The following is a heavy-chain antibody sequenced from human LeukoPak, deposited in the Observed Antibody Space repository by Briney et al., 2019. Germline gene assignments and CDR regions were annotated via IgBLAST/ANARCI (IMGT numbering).Heavy chain of an antibody. CDR2: INHSGST. V-gene: IGHV4-34*01. Sequence: SETLSLTCAVYGGSFSGYYWSWIRQPPGRGLEWIGEINHSGSTNYNPSLKSRVTISVDTSKNQFSLKLSSVTAADTAVYYCARGIRLDYWGQGTLVTVSS. CDR1: GGSFSGYY. CDR3: ARGIRLDY. J-gene: IGHJ4*02. D-gene: IGHD3-3*02.